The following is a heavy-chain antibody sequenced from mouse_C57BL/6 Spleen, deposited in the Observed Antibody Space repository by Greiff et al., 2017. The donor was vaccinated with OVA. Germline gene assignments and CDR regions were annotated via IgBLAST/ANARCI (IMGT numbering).Heavy chain of an antibody. Sequence: EVQVVESEGGLVQPGRSLKLSCTASGFTFSDYYMAWVRQVPEKGLEWVANINNDGSSTYYLDSLKSRFIISRDNAKNILYLQMSSLKAEDTATYYCAWDSHDYAMDYWGQGTSVTVSS. CDR2: INNDGSST. J-gene: IGHJ4*01. V-gene: IGHV5-16*01. CDR3: AWDSHDYAMDY. CDR1: GFTFSDYY.